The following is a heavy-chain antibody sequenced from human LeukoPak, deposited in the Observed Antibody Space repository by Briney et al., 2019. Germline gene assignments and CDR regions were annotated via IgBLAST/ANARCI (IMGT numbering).Heavy chain of an antibody. CDR3: AREYYDSSLATQYFQH. CDR2: IYTSGST. CDR1: GCSISSGSYY. D-gene: IGHD3-22*01. J-gene: IGHJ1*01. V-gene: IGHV4-61*02. Sequence: SETLSLTCTVSGCSISSGSYYWSWIRQPAGKGLEWIGRIYTSGSTNYNPSLKSRVTISVDTSKNQFSLKLSSVTAADTAVYYCAREYYDSSLATQYFQHWGQGTLVTVSS.